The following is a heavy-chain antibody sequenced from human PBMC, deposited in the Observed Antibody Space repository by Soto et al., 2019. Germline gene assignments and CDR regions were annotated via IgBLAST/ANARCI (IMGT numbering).Heavy chain of an antibody. J-gene: IGHJ4*02. V-gene: IGHV3-30-3*01. CDR1: GFTFSSYA. CDR2: ISYDGSNK. CDR3: AREGIWSGHYYFDY. D-gene: IGHD3-3*01. Sequence: GGSLKLSCASSGFTFSSYAMHWVRQAPGKGLEWVAVISYDGSNKYYADSVKGRFTISRDNSKNTLYLQMNSLRAEDTAVYYCAREGIWSGHYYFDYWGQGTLVTVSS.